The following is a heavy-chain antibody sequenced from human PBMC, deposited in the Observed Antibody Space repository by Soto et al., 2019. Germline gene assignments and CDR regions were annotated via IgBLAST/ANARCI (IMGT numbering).Heavy chain of an antibody. CDR1: GGSISSGDYY. CDR3: ARGPVRSGWENYYYYYGMDV. J-gene: IGHJ6*02. CDR2: IYYSGST. Sequence: QVQLQESGPGLVKPSQTLSLTCTVSGGSISSGDYYWSWTRQPPGKGLEWIGYIYYSGSTYYNPSLKSRVTISVDTSKNQFSLKLSSVTAADTAVYYCARGPVRSGWENYYYYYGMDVWGQGTTVTVSS. V-gene: IGHV4-30-4*01. D-gene: IGHD6-19*01.